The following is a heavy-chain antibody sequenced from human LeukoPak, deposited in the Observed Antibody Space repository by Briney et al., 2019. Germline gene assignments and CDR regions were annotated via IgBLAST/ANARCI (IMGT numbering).Heavy chain of an antibody. J-gene: IGHJ4*02. Sequence: ADTLSLACAVDGGSCDDYYGSWLRQPPGKGLEWIGESHPSGIFYYNSSLLSRVTISIDTSTSQFSLRLTSVTAADTAFYYCARARDRSKAGDHWGQGSLVTVSS. CDR3: ARARDRSKAGDH. V-gene: IGHV4-34*01. CDR1: GGSCDDYY. D-gene: IGHD5-24*01. CDR2: SHPSGIF.